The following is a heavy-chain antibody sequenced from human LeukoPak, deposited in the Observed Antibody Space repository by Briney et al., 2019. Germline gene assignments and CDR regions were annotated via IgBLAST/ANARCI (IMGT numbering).Heavy chain of an antibody. D-gene: IGHD3-22*01. CDR2: IYNSGTT. CDR1: DGSISTYY. J-gene: IGHJ4*02. Sequence: SETLSLTCTVSDGSISTYYWNWFRQPPGKGLEWIGHIYNSGTTHYNPSLKSRVSISIDTSKNQFSLKLRSVTAVDTAVYYCARWGHFDTSGYFVVDYWGQGTLVTVSS. CDR3: ARWGHFDTSGYFVVDY. V-gene: IGHV4-59*01.